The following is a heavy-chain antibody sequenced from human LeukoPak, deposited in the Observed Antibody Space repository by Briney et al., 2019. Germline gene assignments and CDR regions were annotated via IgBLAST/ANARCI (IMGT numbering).Heavy chain of an antibody. V-gene: IGHV1-18*01. CDR1: GYTFTNYG. Sequence: ASVKVSCKASGYTFTNYGITWVRQAPGQGLEWMGWISAYNGNTNYAQKFQARVTMTTDTSTSTAYMDLRSLRSDDTAVYYRARVPDTYCSSTSCPRPLGYYFDYWGQGTLVTVSS. J-gene: IGHJ4*02. CDR3: ARVPDTYCSSTSCPRPLGYYFDY. CDR2: ISAYNGNT. D-gene: IGHD2-2*01.